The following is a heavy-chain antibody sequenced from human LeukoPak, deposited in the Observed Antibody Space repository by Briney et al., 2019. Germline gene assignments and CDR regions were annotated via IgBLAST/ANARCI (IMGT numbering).Heavy chain of an antibody. CDR1: GFTFSTYA. CDR2: ISGSGGST. V-gene: IGHV3-23*01. J-gene: IGHJ3*02. Sequence: SGGSLRLSCAASGFTFSTYAMSWVRQAPGKGLEWVSAISGSGGSTYYADSVKGRFTISRDNSKNTLYLQMNSLRAEDTAVYYCTFNLGSGSFGFDIWGQGTMVTVSS. D-gene: IGHD3-10*01. CDR3: TFNLGSGSFGFDI.